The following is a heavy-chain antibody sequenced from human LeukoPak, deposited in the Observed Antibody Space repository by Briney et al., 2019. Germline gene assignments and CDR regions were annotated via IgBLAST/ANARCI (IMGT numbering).Heavy chain of an antibody. CDR1: GYTFTSYG. V-gene: IGHV1-18*04. J-gene: IGHJ4*02. Sequence: GASVKVSCKASGYTFTSYGISWVRQAPGQGLEWMGWISAYNGNTNYAQKLQGRVTMTTDTSTSTAYMELRSLRSDDTAVYYCARERYGGVTRTETFDYWGQGTLVTVSS. D-gene: IGHD3-3*01. CDR3: ARERYGGVTRTETFDY. CDR2: ISAYNGNT.